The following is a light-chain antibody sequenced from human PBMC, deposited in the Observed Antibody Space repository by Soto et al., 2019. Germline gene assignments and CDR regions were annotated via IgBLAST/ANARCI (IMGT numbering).Light chain of an antibody. J-gene: IGKJ4*01. CDR1: HDIKKY. Sequence: DIQMTQSPSSLSASVGDRVTITCQASHDIKKYLNWYQQKAHKVPKXLIHDASTLATGVPSRFTGSGSGTDFTLTINSLQPEDVATYYCQQFDDLPLTFGGGTKVDIK. CDR3: QQFDDLPLT. V-gene: IGKV1-33*01. CDR2: DAS.